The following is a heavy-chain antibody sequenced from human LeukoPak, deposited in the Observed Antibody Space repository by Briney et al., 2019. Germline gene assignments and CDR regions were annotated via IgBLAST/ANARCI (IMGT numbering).Heavy chain of an antibody. J-gene: IGHJ4*02. CDR3: AKDPGGSYLNYFDY. V-gene: IGHV3-30*02. CDR1: GFTFSSYG. D-gene: IGHD1-26*01. CDR2: IWYDGSNK. Sequence: GGSLRLSCAASGFTFSSYGMHWVRQAPGKGLEWVAVIWYDGSNKYYADSVKGRFTISRDNSKNTLYLQMNSLRAEDTAVYYCAKDPGGSYLNYFDYWGQGTLVTVSS.